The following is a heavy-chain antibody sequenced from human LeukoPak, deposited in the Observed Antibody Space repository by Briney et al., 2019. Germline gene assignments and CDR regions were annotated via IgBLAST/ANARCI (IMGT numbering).Heavy chain of an antibody. V-gene: IGHV3-48*04. D-gene: IGHD3-10*02. CDR1: GFTFTSYS. CDR2: IRSSSSSI. CDR3: AELGITMIGGV. Sequence: GGSLRLSCAASGFTFTSYSMNWVRQAPGKGLEWVSYIRSSSSSIYYADSVKGRFTISRDNAKNSLYLQMNSLRAEDTAVYYCAELGITMIGGVWGKGTTVTISS. J-gene: IGHJ6*04.